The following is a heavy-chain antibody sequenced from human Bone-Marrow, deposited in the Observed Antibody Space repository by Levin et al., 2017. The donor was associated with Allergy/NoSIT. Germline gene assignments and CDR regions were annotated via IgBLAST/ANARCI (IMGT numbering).Heavy chain of an antibody. V-gene: IGHV3-72*01. CDR3: TRGAGLAAADDFYYYAMDV. D-gene: IGHD6-13*01. CDR1: GFILSDHY. CDR2: TRNKPNSYTT. J-gene: IGHJ6*02. Sequence: PGGSLRLSCAASGFILSDHYMDWVRQAPGKGLEWVGRTRNKPNSYTTEYAASVKDRFSISRDDSTNSLHLQLNSLKTEDTAVYYCTRGAGLAAADDFYYYAMDVWGQGTTVTVSS.